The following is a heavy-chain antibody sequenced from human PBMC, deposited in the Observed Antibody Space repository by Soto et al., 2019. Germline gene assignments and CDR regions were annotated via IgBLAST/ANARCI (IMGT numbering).Heavy chain of an antibody. J-gene: IGHJ3*01. CDR2: ISAFNGYT. CDR1: GYIFNKYG. Sequence: GASVKVSCKASGYIFNKYGFNWVRQAPGQGLEWMGRISAFNGYTNFAQKFQGRVTLTTDTSTNTAYMELSSPRSDDTAIYYCARGRGVVIPAGTPDAFDVWGQGTMVTVSS. D-gene: IGHD2-21*01. V-gene: IGHV1-18*01. CDR3: ARGRGVVIPAGTPDAFDV.